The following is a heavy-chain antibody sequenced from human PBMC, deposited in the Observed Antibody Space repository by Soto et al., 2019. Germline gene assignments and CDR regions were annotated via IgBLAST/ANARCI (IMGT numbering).Heavy chain of an antibody. V-gene: IGHV1-3*01. D-gene: IGHD6-19*01. CDR3: ARASYSGGWDLDF. Sequence: QVQLVQSGAEVRKPGASVNVSCKASGYTFTTYPIHWVRQAPGQRLEWMGWINSGNGKTKYAPKFQARVTITWDTSATTAKMELSSLTSEDTAVYYCARASYSGGWDLDFWGQGTLVSVSS. CDR2: INSGNGKT. CDR1: GYTFTTYP. J-gene: IGHJ4*02.